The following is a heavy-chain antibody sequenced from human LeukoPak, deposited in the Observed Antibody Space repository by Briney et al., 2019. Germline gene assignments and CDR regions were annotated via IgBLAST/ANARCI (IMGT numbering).Heavy chain of an antibody. J-gene: IGHJ3*02. CDR2: ISWNSGSI. D-gene: IGHD3-10*01. CDR1: GFTFSNAW. CDR3: AKDERFGELSGIWNAAFDI. Sequence: AGGSLRLSCAASGFTFSNAWMSWVRQAPGKGLEWVSGISWNSGSIGYADSVKGRFTNSRDNAKNSLYLQMNSLRAEDTALYYCAKDERFGELSGIWNAAFDIWGQGTMVTVSS. V-gene: IGHV3-9*01.